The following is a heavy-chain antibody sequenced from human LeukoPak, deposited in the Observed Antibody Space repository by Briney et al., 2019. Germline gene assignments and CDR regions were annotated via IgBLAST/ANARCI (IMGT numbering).Heavy chain of an antibody. CDR3: ARDVSDCSGGSCYSYFDY. J-gene: IGHJ4*02. Sequence: ASVKVSCKASGYTFTSYYMHWVRQAPGQGLEWMGIINPSGGNTSYAQKFQGRVTVTRDTSTSTVYMELSSLRSEDTAVYYCARDVSDCSGGSCYSYFDYWGQGNLVTVSS. D-gene: IGHD2-15*01. CDR2: INPSGGNT. V-gene: IGHV1-46*01. CDR1: GYTFTSYY.